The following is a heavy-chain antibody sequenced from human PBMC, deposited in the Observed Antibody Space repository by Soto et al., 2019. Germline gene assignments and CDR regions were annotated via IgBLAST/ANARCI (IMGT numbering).Heavy chain of an antibody. CDR2: IKWNSDKI. CDR1: GPIWQDHS. V-gene: IGHV3-9*01. CDR3: IKESNPGGLDF. J-gene: IGHJ4*02. D-gene: IGHD4-4*01. Sequence: EVQLVESGGGLEQPGKSLRLSCVVSGPIWQDHSMHWVRQAPGKGPEWVAGIKWNSDKIGYADSVKGRFTTSRDNAKNSLYLQMNNLRVEDTAFYYCIKESNPGGLDFWGQGTLVTVSS.